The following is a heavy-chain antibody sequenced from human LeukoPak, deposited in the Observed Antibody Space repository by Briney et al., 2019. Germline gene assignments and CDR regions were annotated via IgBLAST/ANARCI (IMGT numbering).Heavy chain of an antibody. CDR2: IYYTGST. J-gene: IGHJ4*02. Sequence: SETLSLTCTVSGGSISSYYRSWIRQPPGKGLEWIGYIYYTGSTNYNPSLKSRVTISVDTSKNQFSLKLSSVTAADTAVYYCARAPTALSYHILTGAHFDYWGQGALVTVSS. CDR1: GGSISSYY. D-gene: IGHD3-9*01. V-gene: IGHV4-59*01. CDR3: ARAPTALSYHILTGAHFDY.